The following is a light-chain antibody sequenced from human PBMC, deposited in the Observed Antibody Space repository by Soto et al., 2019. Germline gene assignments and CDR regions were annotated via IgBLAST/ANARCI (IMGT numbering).Light chain of an antibody. J-gene: IGKJ1*01. Sequence: IVLMQSPGTLSLSPGERATLSCRASRSLSSDYLAWYQQKPGQAHRLLFYHASRRATGTPDRFSVSGSGTEFTLTISSLQSEEFAVYYCQQYNNWPRTVGQGTKVDIK. CDR3: QQYNNWPRT. CDR1: RSLSSDY. CDR2: HAS. V-gene: IGKV3-20*01.